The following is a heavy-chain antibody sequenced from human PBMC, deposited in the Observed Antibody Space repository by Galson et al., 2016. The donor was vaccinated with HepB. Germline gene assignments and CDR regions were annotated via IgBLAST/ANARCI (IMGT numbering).Heavy chain of an antibody. CDR3: ARRFPRYDILTDDYYYYLDV. CDR2: IKRDGNEK. Sequence: SLRLSCAASGFTLSHYAMDWVRQAPGKGLEWVANIKRDGNEKHYVDSVKGRFTISRDNANVSLHLEMNSLRAEDTAVYYCARRFPRYDILTDDYYYYLDVWGKGTTVTVSS. CDR1: GFTLSHYA. D-gene: IGHD3-9*01. J-gene: IGHJ6*03. V-gene: IGHV3-7*03.